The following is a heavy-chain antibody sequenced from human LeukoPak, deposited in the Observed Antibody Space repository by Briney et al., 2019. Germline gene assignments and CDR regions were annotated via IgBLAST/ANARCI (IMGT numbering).Heavy chain of an antibody. CDR3: ARVGATGTADY. CDR2: ISKSGSDT. Sequence: GRSLSLSCAASGFTFSDYYMSWIRQAPGKGLEWVSYISKSGSDTNFADSVRGRFTISRDNAKNSMYLQMNSLRGEDTAVYYCARVGATGTADYWGQGTLVTVS. J-gene: IGHJ4*02. CDR1: GFTFSDYY. V-gene: IGHV3-11*06. D-gene: IGHD1-1*01.